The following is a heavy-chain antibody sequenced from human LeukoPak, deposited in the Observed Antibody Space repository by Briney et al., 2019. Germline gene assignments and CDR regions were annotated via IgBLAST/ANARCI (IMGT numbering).Heavy chain of an antibody. CDR3: ATSHHTSSGQNFDY. D-gene: IGHD6-25*01. CDR1: GLTLSDYW. CDR2: INQDGSAK. Sequence: GGSLRLSCEASGLTLSDYWMSWVRQAPGKGLEWVANINQDGSAKYYVDSVKGRFTISRDNADSSLYLQMNTLRADDTAMYYCATSHHTSSGQNFDYWGQGTLVSVSS. V-gene: IGHV3-7*01. J-gene: IGHJ4*02.